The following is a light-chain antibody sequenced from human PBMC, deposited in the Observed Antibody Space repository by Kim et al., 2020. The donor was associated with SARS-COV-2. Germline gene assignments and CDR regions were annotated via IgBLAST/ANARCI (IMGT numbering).Light chain of an antibody. CDR1: HGISSY. CDR3: QQYYTYPLT. Sequence: ASTGDRDTITCRASHGISSYLALYQQKPQGTPKLLIYAASTLQSVVPSRFCGSGAVADFTLTISCLQSEDFVTYYCQQYYTYPLTFGGGTKVDSK. J-gene: IGKJ4*01. CDR2: AAS. V-gene: IGKV1-8*01.